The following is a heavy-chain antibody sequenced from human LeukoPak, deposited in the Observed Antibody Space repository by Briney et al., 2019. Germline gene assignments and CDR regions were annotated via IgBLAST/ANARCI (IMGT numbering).Heavy chain of an antibody. CDR1: GGSISGYY. V-gene: IGHV4-59*01. J-gene: IGHJ5*02. D-gene: IGHD3-10*01. CDR2: IYYSGST. Sequence: SETLSLTCTVSGGSISGYYWSWIRQPPGKGLEWIGYIYYSGSTNYNPSLKSRVTISVDTSKNQFSLKLSSVTAADTAVYYCARDRGNWFDPWGQGTLVTVSS. CDR3: ARDRGNWFDP.